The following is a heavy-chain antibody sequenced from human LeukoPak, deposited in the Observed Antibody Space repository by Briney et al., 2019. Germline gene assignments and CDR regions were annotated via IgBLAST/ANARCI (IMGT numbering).Heavy chain of an antibody. CDR3: ARDIVVVPAIFDY. CDR1: GFTLSSYS. Sequence: GGSLRLSCAASGFTLSSYSMNWVRQAPGKGLEWVSFISSSSSYIYYADSLKGRFTISRDNAKNSLYLQMNSLRAEDTAMYYCARDIVVVPAIFDYWGQGTLVSVSS. V-gene: IGHV3-21*01. CDR2: ISSSSSYI. J-gene: IGHJ4*02. D-gene: IGHD2-2*01.